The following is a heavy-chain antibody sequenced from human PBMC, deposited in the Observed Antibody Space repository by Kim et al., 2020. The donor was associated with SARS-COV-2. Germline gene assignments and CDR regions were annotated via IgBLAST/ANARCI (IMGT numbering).Heavy chain of an antibody. Sequence: GGSLRLSCAASGFTFDDYTMHWVRQAPGKGLEWVSLISWDGGSTYYADSVKGRFTISRDNSKNSLYLQMNSLRTEDTALYYCAKDRGIAVAGTAGFDYWGQGTLVTVSS. CDR3: AKDRGIAVAGTAGFDY. V-gene: IGHV3-43*01. CDR2: ISWDGGST. D-gene: IGHD6-19*01. J-gene: IGHJ4*02. CDR1: GFTFDDYT.